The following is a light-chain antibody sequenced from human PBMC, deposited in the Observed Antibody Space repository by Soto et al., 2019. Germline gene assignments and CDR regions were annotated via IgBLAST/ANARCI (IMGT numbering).Light chain of an antibody. J-gene: IGKJ1*01. CDR3: LQDYSYPRT. CDR2: AAS. Sequence: AIRMTQSPSSFSASTGDRVTITCRASQGISSYLAWYQQKPGKAPKLLIYAASTLQTGVPSRFSGSGSGTDFTLTISSLQPEDFATYYCLQDYSYPRTFGQGTKVDIK. CDR1: QGISSY. V-gene: IGKV1-8*01.